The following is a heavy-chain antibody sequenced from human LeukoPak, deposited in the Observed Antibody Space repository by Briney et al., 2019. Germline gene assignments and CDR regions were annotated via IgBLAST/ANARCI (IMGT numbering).Heavy chain of an antibody. CDR2: IYYSGST. D-gene: IGHD2-15*01. CDR3: ARRLGVVGHDAFDI. CDR1: GGSISSYY. Sequence: SETLSLTCTVSGGSISSYYWSWIRQPPGKGLEWIGYIYYSGSTNYSPSLKSRVTISVDTSKNQFSLKLSSVTAADTAVHYCARRLGVVGHDAFDIWGQGTMVTVSS. V-gene: IGHV4-59*08. J-gene: IGHJ3*02.